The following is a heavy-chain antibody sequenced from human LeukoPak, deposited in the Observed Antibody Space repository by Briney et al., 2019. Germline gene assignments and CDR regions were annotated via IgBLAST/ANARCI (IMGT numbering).Heavy chain of an antibody. D-gene: IGHD3-10*01. CDR1: GYTFTGYY. V-gene: IGHV1-2*04. J-gene: IGHJ3*02. CDR3: ARALVAPYYSSDDAFDI. CDR2: INPNSGGT. Sequence: ASVKVSCKASGYTFTGYYMNWVRQAPGQGLEWMGWINPNSGGTNYAQKFQGWVTMTRDTSISTAYMELSRLRSDDTAVYYCARALVAPYYSSDDAFDIWGQGTMVTVSS.